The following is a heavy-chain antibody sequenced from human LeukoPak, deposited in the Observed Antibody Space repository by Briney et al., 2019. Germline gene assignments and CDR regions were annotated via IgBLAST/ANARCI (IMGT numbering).Heavy chain of an antibody. CDR1: GGTFSSYA. CDR3: ARDAPSAGFDP. Sequence: ASVKVSCKASGGTFSSYAISWVRQAPGQGLEWMGWISAYNGNTNYAQKLQGRVTMTTDTSTSTAYMELRSLRSDDTAVYYCARDAPSAGFDPWGQGTLVTVSS. CDR2: ISAYNGNT. V-gene: IGHV1-18*01. J-gene: IGHJ5*02.